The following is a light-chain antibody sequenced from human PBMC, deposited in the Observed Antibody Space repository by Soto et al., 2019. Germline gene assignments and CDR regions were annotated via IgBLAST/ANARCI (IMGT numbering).Light chain of an antibody. Sequence: ENFLTQSPGTLSLSPGERATLSCRASQSVSSSYLAWYQQKPGQAPRLLIYGASSRATGIPDRFSGSGSGTDFTLTISRLEPEDFAVYYCQQYGSSRWTFGQGTKVDIK. CDR3: QQYGSSRWT. V-gene: IGKV3-20*01. J-gene: IGKJ1*01. CDR1: QSVSSSY. CDR2: GAS.